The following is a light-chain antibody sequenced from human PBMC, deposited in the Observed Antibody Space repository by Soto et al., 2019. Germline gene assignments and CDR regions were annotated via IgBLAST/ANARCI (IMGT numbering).Light chain of an antibody. CDR1: QSVSSN. CDR2: GAS. V-gene: IGKV3-15*01. J-gene: IGKJ1*01. Sequence: EIVMTQSPATLSVSPGERATLSCRASQSVSSNLAWYQQKPGQAPRLHIYGASTRATGIPARFSGSGSGTEFTLTISSLQSEDFAVYYCQQDNHWPPETFGQGTKVEIK. CDR3: QQDNHWPPET.